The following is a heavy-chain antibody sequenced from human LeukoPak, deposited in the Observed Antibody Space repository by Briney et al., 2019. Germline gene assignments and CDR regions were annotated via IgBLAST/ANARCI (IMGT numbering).Heavy chain of an antibody. D-gene: IGHD6-13*01. V-gene: IGHV4-34*01. CDR3: ARRNNSSSNPHFDY. J-gene: IGHJ4*02. CDR1: GGSFSGYY. Sequence: PSETLSLTCAVYGGSFSGYYWSWIRQPPGKGLEWIGEINHSGSTNYNPSLKSRVTISVGTSKNQFSLKLSSVTAADTAVYYCARRNNSSSNPHFDYWGQGTLVTVSS. CDR2: INHSGST.